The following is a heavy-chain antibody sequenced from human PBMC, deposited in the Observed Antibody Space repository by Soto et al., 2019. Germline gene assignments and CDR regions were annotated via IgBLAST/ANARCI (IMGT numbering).Heavy chain of an antibody. CDR1: GFTFSSYA. CDR3: AKVLRFVVVVAATRGFDY. Sequence: EVQLLESGGGLVQPGGSLRLSCAASGFTFSSYAMSWVRQAPGKGLEWVSAISGSGGSTYYADSVKGRFTISRDNSKNTLYLQMNSLRAEDTAVYYCAKVLRFVVVVAATRGFDYWGQGTLVTVSS. CDR2: ISGSGGST. V-gene: IGHV3-23*01. J-gene: IGHJ4*02. D-gene: IGHD2-15*01.